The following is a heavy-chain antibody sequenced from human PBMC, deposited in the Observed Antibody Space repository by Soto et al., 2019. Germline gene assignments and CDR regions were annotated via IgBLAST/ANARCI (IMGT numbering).Heavy chain of an antibody. Sequence: QVQLQESGPGLVKPSGTLSLTCAVSGASISSNYWWTWVRQSPGRGLEWIGEIYHSGSTNYNPSLKSRVTVSVDKSNNQFSLKLSSVTAAVTAVYYCAVVSGGCSATSCQIYPWGQGTLVTVSS. CDR3: AVVSGGCSATSCQIYP. J-gene: IGHJ5*02. CDR2: IYHSGST. CDR1: GASISSNYW. V-gene: IGHV4-4*02. D-gene: IGHD2-2*01.